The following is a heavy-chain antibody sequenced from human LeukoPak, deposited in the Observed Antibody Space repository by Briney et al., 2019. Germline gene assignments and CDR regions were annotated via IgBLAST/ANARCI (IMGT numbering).Heavy chain of an antibody. CDR1: EFTFSNFA. J-gene: IGHJ4*02. V-gene: IGHV3-23*01. CDR3: ARGPRVSHKYYFDY. Sequence: GGSLGLSFEASEFTFSNFAMNWVRRAPGRGLEGVPGISDRGSSTYYADSVKGRFTISRDNSKNTLYLQMSSLRAEDTAVYYCARGPRVSHKYYFDYWGQGTLVTVSS. CDR2: ISDRGSST.